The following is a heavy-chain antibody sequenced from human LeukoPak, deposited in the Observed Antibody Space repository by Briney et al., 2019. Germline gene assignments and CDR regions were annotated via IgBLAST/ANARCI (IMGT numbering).Heavy chain of an antibody. V-gene: IGHV4-39*01. CDR1: GASINSDTDY. CDR2: VYYSGTT. J-gene: IGHJ5*02. CDR3: ASRVISVRRSIFGVVKS. D-gene: IGHD3-3*01. Sequence: SETLSLTCNVSGASINSDTDYWGWIRQPPGKGLEWIGTVYYSGTTYYNPSLKSPVTISVDQSNNQFSLKMTSVTAADTAVYYCASRVISVRRSIFGVVKSWGQGTLVTVSS.